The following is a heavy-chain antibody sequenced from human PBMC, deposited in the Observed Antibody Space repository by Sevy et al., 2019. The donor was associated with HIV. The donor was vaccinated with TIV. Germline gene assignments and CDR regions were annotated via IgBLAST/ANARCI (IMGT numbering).Heavy chain of an antibody. J-gene: IGHJ4*02. CDR1: GGSFTSSDSY. CDR2: IHYTGGT. Sequence: SETLSLTCTVSGGSFTSSDSYCSWIRQPPGEGLEWMGYIHYTGGTYYNPFLKSRVAMSVDTSEKQFSLKLSFLNAADTAVYYCASKRGYNDGPFDYWGQGTLVTVSS. D-gene: IGHD5-12*01. V-gene: IGHV4-30-4*01. CDR3: ASKRGYNDGPFDY.